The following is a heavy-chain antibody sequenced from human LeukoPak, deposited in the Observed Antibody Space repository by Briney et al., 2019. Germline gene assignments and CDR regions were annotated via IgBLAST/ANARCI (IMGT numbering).Heavy chain of an antibody. CDR3: ARGNWNYASFWFDP. J-gene: IGHJ5*02. CDR2: ISYSGST. V-gene: IGHV4-59*07. D-gene: IGHD1-7*01. Sequence: SDTLYLTCTVSGSSISSYYGSWVRRPPGKGLEWIGYISYSGSTDYNPSLKSRVSISVETSKNQFSLKLSSVTAADTAVYYCARGNWNYASFWFDPWGQGTLVTVSS. CDR1: GSSISSYY.